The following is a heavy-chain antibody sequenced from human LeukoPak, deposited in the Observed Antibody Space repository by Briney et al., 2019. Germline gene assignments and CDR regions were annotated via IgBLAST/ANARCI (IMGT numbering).Heavy chain of an antibody. J-gene: IGHJ4*02. D-gene: IGHD3-3*01. CDR2: ISGSGGST. CDR1: GFPFSSYA. CDR3: AKGSYDFWSGNYFDY. V-gene: IGHV3-23*01. Sequence: GGSLRLSCAASGFPFSSYAMSWVRQAPGKGLEWVSAISGSGGSTYYADSVKGRFTISRDNPKNTLYLQMNSLRAEDTAVYYCAKGSYDFWSGNYFDYWGQGTLVTVSS.